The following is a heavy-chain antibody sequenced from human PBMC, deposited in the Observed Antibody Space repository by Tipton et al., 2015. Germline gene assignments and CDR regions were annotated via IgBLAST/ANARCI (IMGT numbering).Heavy chain of an antibody. CDR2: IYYTGST. Sequence: TLSLTCAVSGGSVSSSSYYWGWIRQPPGKGLEWIGTIYYTGSTSYNPSLKSRVTISVDTSKNQFSLQLNSVTPEDTAVYYCARGRNNAFDIWGQGTLVTVSS. CDR1: GGSVSSSSYY. CDR3: ARGRNNAFDI. J-gene: IGHJ3*02. V-gene: IGHV4-39*01.